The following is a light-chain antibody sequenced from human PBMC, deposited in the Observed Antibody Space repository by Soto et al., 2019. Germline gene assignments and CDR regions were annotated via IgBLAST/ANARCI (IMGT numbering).Light chain of an antibody. CDR1: QNVKIH. Sequence: EIVMTQSPGTLSESPGERVTLSCRASQNVKIHLAWYQQKPGQAPRLLIYDASARVTGIPARFSGGGSGTEFTLTISSLQSEDFAVYYCQQYENWPLTFGGGTKVQIK. J-gene: IGKJ4*01. CDR3: QQYENWPLT. CDR2: DAS. V-gene: IGKV3-15*01.